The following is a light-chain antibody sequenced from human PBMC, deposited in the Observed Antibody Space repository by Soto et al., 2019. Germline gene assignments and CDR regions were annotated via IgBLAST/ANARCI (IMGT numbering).Light chain of an antibody. J-gene: IGKJ1*01. V-gene: IGKV1-9*01. CDR3: QQLNSYPRT. CDR2: AAS. Sequence: IQLTQSPSSLSASVGDRVTITCRASQGISSSLAWYQLSPGKAPKLLISAASTLQTGVPSRFSGSGSGTAFTLAISSLQPEDFATYYCQQLNSYPRTFGQGTKVEFK. CDR1: QGISSS.